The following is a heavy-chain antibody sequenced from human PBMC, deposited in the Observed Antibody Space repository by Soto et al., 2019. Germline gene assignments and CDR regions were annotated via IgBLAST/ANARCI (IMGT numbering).Heavy chain of an antibody. CDR3: ASTLYYYDSSGYYGGTSEGPNYFDY. J-gene: IGHJ4*02. V-gene: IGHV4-59*01. D-gene: IGHD3-22*01. Sequence: QVQLQESGPGLVKPSETLSLTCTVSGGSISSYYWSWIRQPPGKGLEWIGYIYYSGSTNYNPSLNSRVTISVDTSKNQFSLKLSSVTAADTAVYYCASTLYYYDSSGYYGGTSEGPNYFDYWGQGTLVTVSS. CDR2: IYYSGST. CDR1: GGSISSYY.